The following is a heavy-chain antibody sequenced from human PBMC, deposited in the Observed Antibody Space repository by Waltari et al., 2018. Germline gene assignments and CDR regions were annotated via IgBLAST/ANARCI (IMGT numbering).Heavy chain of an antibody. CDR3: ARGRSYGMDV. J-gene: IGHJ6*02. CDR1: GFAFNKFI. CDR2: ILNDGSDT. Sequence: QVRLMESGGGVVQPGPSLILSSAASGFAFNKFIFHWVRQAPGKGLEWVASILNDGSDTKYADSVRGRFSISRDNSENTVYLQMYTLNIEDTGVYYCARGRSYGMDVWGQGTAVTVSS. V-gene: IGHV3-30*03.